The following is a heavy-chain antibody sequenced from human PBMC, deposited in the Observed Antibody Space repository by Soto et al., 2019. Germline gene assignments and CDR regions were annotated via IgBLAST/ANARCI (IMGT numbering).Heavy chain of an antibody. CDR3: ARGGSLYWYFDL. V-gene: IGHV1-3*01. CDR2: INAGNGNT. Sequence: AASVKVSCKASGYTFTNYAMHWVRQAPGQRLEWMGWINAGNGNTKYSQKFQGRVTITRDTSASTAYMELSSLTSEDTAVYYCARGGSLYWYFDLWGRGTLVTVSS. J-gene: IGHJ2*01. CDR1: GYTFTNYA. D-gene: IGHD1-26*01.